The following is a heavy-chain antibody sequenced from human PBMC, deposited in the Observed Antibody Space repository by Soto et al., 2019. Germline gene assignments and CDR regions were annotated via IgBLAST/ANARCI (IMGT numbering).Heavy chain of an antibody. D-gene: IGHD4-17*01. V-gene: IGHV4-28*01. J-gene: IGHJ3*02. CDR3: ARKNGVLDAFDI. CDR2: IYYSGST. CDR1: GYSISSSNW. Sequence: QVQLQESGPGLVTPSDTLSHTCAVSGYSISSSNWWGWIRQPPGKGLEWIGYIYYSGSTYYNPSLKSRVPMSVDPSKNQFSLKLSSVTAVDTAVYYCARKNGVLDAFDIWGQGTMVTVSS.